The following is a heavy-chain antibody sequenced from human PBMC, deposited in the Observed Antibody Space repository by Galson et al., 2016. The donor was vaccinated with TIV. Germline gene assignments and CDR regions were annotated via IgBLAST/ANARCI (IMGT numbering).Heavy chain of an antibody. V-gene: IGHV3-7*01. CDR2: IKQDGSEK. CDR3: ARRYFDL. J-gene: IGHJ2*01. Sequence: SLRLSCAASGFTFSDYWMHWVRQTPGKGLEWVANIKQDGSEKYYVDSVKGRFTISRENAQSSLFLQMNSLRAEDTAVYYCARRYFDLGGRGTLVTVSS. CDR1: GFTFSDYW.